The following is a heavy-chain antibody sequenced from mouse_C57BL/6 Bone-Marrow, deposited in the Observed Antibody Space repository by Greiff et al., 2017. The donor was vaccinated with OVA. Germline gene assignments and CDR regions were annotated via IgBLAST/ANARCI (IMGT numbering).Heavy chain of an antibody. CDR2: ISYSGST. V-gene: IGHV3-8*01. Sequence: EVQLQESGPGLAKPSQSLSLTCSVTGYSITSDYWNWIRKFPGNKLEYMGYISYSGSTYYNPSRKSRISITRDTSKNQDYLQLNSVTTEDTATYYCARGGYSNYWYFDVWGTGTTVTVSS. J-gene: IGHJ1*03. CDR3: ARGGYSNYWYFDV. CDR1: GYSITSDY. D-gene: IGHD2-5*01.